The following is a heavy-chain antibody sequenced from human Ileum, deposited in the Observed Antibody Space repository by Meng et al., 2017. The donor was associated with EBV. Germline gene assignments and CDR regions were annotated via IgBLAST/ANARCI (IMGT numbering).Heavy chain of an antibody. CDR3: ARNSESGSYIDY. V-gene: IGHV4-28*01. CDR2: IYYSGTT. Sequence: QRQLVQSCPGLVKPSDTMYLTCAVSGYSSSTTNWWGWIRQPPGKGLEWIGHIYYSGTTYNNQSLKSRVTMSIDPSKNQFSLKLSSVTAVDTAVYYCARNSESGSYIDYWGLGTLVTGSS. CDR1: GYSSSTTNW. D-gene: IGHD1-26*01. J-gene: IGHJ4*02.